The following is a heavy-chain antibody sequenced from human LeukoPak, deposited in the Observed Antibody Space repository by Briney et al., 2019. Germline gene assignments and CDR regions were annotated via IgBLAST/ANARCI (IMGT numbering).Heavy chain of an antibody. CDR1: GYTFTKYY. J-gene: IGHJ6*02. CDR2: INPSGGGT. Sequence: ASVTVSCKASGYTFTKYYMHWVRQTPGQGLEWMGMINPSGGGTTYAQKFQDRVTMARDTSTSTAYMELSSLRSEDTAVYYCATWGSSSSPLPSMDVWGQGTTVIVSS. D-gene: IGHD6-13*01. V-gene: IGHV1-46*01. CDR3: ATWGSSSSPLPSMDV.